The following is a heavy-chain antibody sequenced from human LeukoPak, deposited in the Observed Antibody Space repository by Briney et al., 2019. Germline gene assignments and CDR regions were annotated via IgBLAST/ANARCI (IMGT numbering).Heavy chain of an antibody. V-gene: IGHV3-20*04. CDR1: GFTFNDYG. D-gene: IGHD6-13*01. CDR2: INWNGGTA. Sequence: PGGSLRLSCAASGFTFNDYGLSWVRQAPGKGLEWVSGINWNGGTAGYADSVRGRFTISRDNAKNSLYLQMNSLRAEDTALYYCAKGGSGIAAAGFDYWGQGTLVTVSS. CDR3: AKGGSGIAAAGFDY. J-gene: IGHJ4*02.